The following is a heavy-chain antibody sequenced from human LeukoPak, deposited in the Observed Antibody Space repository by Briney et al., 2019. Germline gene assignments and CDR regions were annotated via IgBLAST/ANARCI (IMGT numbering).Heavy chain of an antibody. CDR1: GFTFSNSV. CDR2: LSASGGTT. D-gene: IGHD3-10*01. V-gene: IGHV3-23*01. CDR3: AKGPLWFGEPDY. Sequence: GGSLRLSCAASGFTFSNSVMGWVRQAPGKGLEWVSDLSASGGTTYYADSVRGRFTISRDNSNNTLYLQMNSLRADDTAVYYCAKGPLWFGEPDYWGQGTLVTVSS. J-gene: IGHJ4*02.